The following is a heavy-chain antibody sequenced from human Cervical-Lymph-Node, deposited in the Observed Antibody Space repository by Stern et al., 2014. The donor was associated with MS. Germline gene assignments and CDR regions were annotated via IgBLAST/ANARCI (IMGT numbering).Heavy chain of an antibody. D-gene: IGHD6-19*01. CDR3: ARVRKPSVAGMTGSLSFDI. CDR1: GYTFTKYG. Sequence: QVQLVESGAEVKKPGASVRVSCNASGYTFTKYGLTWVRQSPGQGLEWMGWINANNGNTNYAQRFQGRVTMTTDTSTTTADMELRNLISADTAVYYWARVRKPSVAGMTGSLSFDIWGQGTMVTVSS. V-gene: IGHV1-18*01. CDR2: INANNGNT. J-gene: IGHJ3*02.